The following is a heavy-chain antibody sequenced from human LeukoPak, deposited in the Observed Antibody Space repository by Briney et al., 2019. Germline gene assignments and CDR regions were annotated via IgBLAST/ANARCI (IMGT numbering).Heavy chain of an antibody. Sequence: ASVKVSCKASGYTFTGYYMHWVRQAPGQGLEWMGWINPNSGGTNYAQKFQGRVTMTRDTSISTAYMELSRLRSDDTAVYYCARDIEDIVVVVAATHDAFDIWGQGTMVTVSS. CDR3: ARDIEDIVVVVAATHDAFDI. D-gene: IGHD2-15*01. J-gene: IGHJ3*02. CDR1: GYTFTGYY. V-gene: IGHV1-2*02. CDR2: INPNSGGT.